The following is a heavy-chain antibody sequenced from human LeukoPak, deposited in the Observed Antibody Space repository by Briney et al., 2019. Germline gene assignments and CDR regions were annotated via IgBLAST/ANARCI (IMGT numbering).Heavy chain of an antibody. D-gene: IGHD5-12*01. CDR1: GYTFTSYG. CDR2: ITAYNGDT. Sequence: ASVKVSCKASGYTFTSYGINWVRQAPGQGLEWMGCITAYNGDTNYEQKLQGRVTMTTDKSTSTDNMELRSLRSDDTAVYYCARTSHYVDIAATIPYGIYYFDYWGQGTLVTVSS. CDR3: ARTSHYVDIAATIPYGIYYFDY. J-gene: IGHJ4*02. V-gene: IGHV1-18*01.